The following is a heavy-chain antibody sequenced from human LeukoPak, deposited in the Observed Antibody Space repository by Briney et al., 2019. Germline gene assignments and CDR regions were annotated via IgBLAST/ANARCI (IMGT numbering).Heavy chain of an antibody. Sequence: GGSLRLSCAASGFTFSDSALHWVRQASGKGLEWVGRIRSTANSYATAYDVSVKGRFTISRDDSKDTASLQMNNLKTEDTAVYYCTVGGYRYGLDAFDIWGQRTMVTVSS. CDR3: TVGGYRYGLDAFDI. CDR1: GFTFSDSA. CDR2: IRSTANSYAT. J-gene: IGHJ3*02. V-gene: IGHV3-73*01. D-gene: IGHD5-18*01.